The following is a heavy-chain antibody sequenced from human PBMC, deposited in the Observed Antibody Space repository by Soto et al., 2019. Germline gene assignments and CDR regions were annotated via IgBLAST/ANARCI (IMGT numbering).Heavy chain of an antibody. D-gene: IGHD1-26*01. CDR1: GGTFSSYA. Sequence: QVPLVQSGAEVKKPGSSVKVSCKASGGTFSSYAISWVLQAPGQGLERMGGIIPIFGTANYAQKFQGRVTITADESTSTAYMELSSLRSEDTAVYYCARSFGGGSYQNYGMDVWGQGTTVTVSS. CDR3: ARSFGGGSYQNYGMDV. J-gene: IGHJ6*02. CDR2: IIPIFGTA. V-gene: IGHV1-69*01.